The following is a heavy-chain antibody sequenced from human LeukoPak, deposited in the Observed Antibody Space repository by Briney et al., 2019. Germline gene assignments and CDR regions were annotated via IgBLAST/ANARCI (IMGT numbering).Heavy chain of an antibody. Sequence: GGSLRLSCAASGFTFSSYEMNWVRQAPGKGLEWVSYICSSGSTIYYADSVKGRFTISRDNAKNSLYLQMNSLRAEDTAVYYCARVVVVPAAIGPHYYYYYYMDVWGKGTTVTVSS. CDR2: ICSSGSTI. CDR1: GFTFSSYE. J-gene: IGHJ6*03. V-gene: IGHV3-48*03. CDR3: ARVVVVPAAIGPHYYYYYYMDV. D-gene: IGHD2-2*01.